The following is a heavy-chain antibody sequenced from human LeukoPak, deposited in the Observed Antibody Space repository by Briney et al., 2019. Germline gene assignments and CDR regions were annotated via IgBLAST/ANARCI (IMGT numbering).Heavy chain of an antibody. V-gene: IGHV3-30*03. D-gene: IGHD2-2*01. CDR3: ARGPSHCSSTSCYVNY. CDR2: ISYDGSNK. Sequence: GGSLRLSCAASGFTFSSYGMHWVRQAPGKGLEWVAVISYDGSNKYYADSVKGRFTTSRDNSKNTLYLQMNSLRAEDTAVYYCARGPSHCSSTSCYVNYWGQGTLVTVSS. CDR1: GFTFSSYG. J-gene: IGHJ4*02.